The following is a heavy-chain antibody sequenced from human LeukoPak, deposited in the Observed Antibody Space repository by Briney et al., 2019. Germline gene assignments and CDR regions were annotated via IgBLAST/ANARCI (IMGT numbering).Heavy chain of an antibody. Sequence: GGSLRLSCAASGFTFSSYAMSWVRQAPGKGLEWVSTISGSGSSINYADSVKGRFTFSRDNSKNTLYLQMNSLRAEDTAVYYCAKDLPDYGDYIEGYWGQGTLVTVSS. CDR1: GFTFSSYA. CDR3: AKDLPDYGDYIEGY. J-gene: IGHJ4*02. D-gene: IGHD4-17*01. V-gene: IGHV3-23*01. CDR2: ISGSGSSI.